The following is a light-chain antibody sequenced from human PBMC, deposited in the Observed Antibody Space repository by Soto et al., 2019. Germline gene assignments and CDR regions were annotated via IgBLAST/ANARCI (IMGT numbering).Light chain of an antibody. CDR3: MQALQTPT. CDR1: QSLLHGNGYNY. V-gene: IGKV2-28*01. J-gene: IGKJ4*01. Sequence: DPVMTQSPLSLPVTPGEPASISCRSSQSLLHGNGYNYLDWYLQKPGQSPQLLIYLGSNRASGVPDRFSGSGSGTDFTLKISRVEAEDVGVYYCMQALQTPTFGGGTKVEIK. CDR2: LGS.